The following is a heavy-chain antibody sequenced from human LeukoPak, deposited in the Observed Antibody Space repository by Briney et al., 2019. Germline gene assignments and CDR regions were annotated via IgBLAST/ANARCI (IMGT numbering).Heavy chain of an antibody. Sequence: SETLSLTCTVSGGSISSYYWSWIRQPPGKGLEWIGYIYYSGSTNYNPSLKSRVTISVDTSKNQFSLKLSSVTAADTAVYYCARVSKGDAFDIWGQGTMVTVSS. CDR3: ARVSKGDAFDI. CDR2: IYYSGST. CDR1: GGSISSYY. J-gene: IGHJ3*02. V-gene: IGHV4-59*01.